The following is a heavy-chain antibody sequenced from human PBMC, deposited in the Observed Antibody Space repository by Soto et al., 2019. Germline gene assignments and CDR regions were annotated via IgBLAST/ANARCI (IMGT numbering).Heavy chain of an antibody. CDR1: GYTFTTYG. V-gene: IGHV1-18*01. J-gene: IGHJ4*02. Sequence: ASVKVSCKASGYTFTTYGISWVRQAPGQGLEWLGWINTHNGNTNYAQNLQGRVIMTADTSTSTANKELRNLRSDDTAVYFCARRGEDSPRGSVLRFLEWYRYWGQGTLVTVAS. CDR2: INTHNGNT. D-gene: IGHD3-3*01. CDR3: ARRGEDSPRGSVLRFLEWYRY.